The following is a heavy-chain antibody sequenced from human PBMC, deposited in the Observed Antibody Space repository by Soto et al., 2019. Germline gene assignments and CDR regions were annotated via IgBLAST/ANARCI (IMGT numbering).Heavy chain of an antibody. CDR1: GFTFSSYA. Sequence: QVQLVESGGGVVQPGRSLRLSCAASGFTFSSYAMHWVRQAPGKGLEWVAVISYDGSNKYYADSVKGRFTISRDTSKNTLYLQMNSLRAEDTAVYYCAKGLGGFDCDYNYFDYWGQGTLVTVSS. CDR3: AKGLGGFDCDYNYFDY. D-gene: IGHD4-17*01. CDR2: ISYDGSNK. V-gene: IGHV3-30-3*01. J-gene: IGHJ4*02.